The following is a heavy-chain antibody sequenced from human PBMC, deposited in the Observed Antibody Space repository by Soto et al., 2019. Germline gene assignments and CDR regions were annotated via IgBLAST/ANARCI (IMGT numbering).Heavy chain of an antibody. CDR2: IYYSGST. Sequence: SETLSLTCTVSVGSISSSSYYWGWIRQPPGKGLEWIGSIYYSGSTYYNPSLKSRVTISVDTSKNQFSLKLSSVTAADTAVYYCARQRAYYDSSGYSYYYGMDVWGQGTTVTVSS. J-gene: IGHJ6*02. CDR1: VGSISSSSYY. D-gene: IGHD3-22*01. CDR3: ARQRAYYDSSGYSYYYGMDV. V-gene: IGHV4-39*01.